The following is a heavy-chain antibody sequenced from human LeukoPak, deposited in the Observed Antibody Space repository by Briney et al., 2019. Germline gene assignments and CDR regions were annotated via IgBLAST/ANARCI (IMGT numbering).Heavy chain of an antibody. Sequence: GGSLRLSCAASGFTFSSYSMNWVRQAPGKGLEWVSSISSSSSDIYYADSVKGRFTISTDNAKNSLYLQMNSLRAEDTAVYYCAREMGIVVVPAGLDPWGQGTLVTVSS. V-gene: IGHV3-21*01. J-gene: IGHJ5*02. CDR2: ISSSSSDI. CDR1: GFTFSSYS. D-gene: IGHD2-2*03. CDR3: AREMGIVVVPAGLDP.